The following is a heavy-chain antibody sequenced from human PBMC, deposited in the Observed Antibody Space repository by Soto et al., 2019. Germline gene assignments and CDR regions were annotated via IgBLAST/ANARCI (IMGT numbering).Heavy chain of an antibody. CDR2: ISAYNGNT. Sequence: ASVKVSCKASGYTFTSYGISWVRQAPGQGLEWMGWISAYNGNTNYAQKLQGRVTMTTDTSTSTAYMELRSLRSDDTAVYYCARVYDIWSGYYDNWFDPWGQGTLVTVSS. D-gene: IGHD3-3*01. CDR3: ARVYDIWSGYYDNWFDP. J-gene: IGHJ5*02. V-gene: IGHV1-18*01. CDR1: GYTFTSYG.